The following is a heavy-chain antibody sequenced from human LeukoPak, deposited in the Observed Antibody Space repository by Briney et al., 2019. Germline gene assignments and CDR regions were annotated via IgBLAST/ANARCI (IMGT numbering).Heavy chain of an antibody. CDR1: GSTFSSYW. V-gene: IGHV3-7*01. Sequence: GGSLRLSCAASGSTFSSYWMSWVRQAPGKGLEWVANIKQDGREKYSVDSVKGRFTISRDNAKNSLYLQMNSLRAEDTAVYYCARVEDYDILTGFDYWGQGTLVTVSS. J-gene: IGHJ4*02. D-gene: IGHD3-9*01. CDR3: ARVEDYDILTGFDY. CDR2: IKQDGREK.